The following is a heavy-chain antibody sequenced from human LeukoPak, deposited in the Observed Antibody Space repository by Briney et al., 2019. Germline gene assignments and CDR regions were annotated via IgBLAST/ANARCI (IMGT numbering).Heavy chain of an antibody. Sequence: GGSLRLSCEPSGFTFSHYWMHWVRQARGKGLGGVTNINPDGSKTSYMDSAKGRFTISRDNAKNTIYLQMNSLRAEDTAVYYCVPSDSSGLDWGQGTPVTVSS. J-gene: IGHJ4*02. D-gene: IGHD3-22*01. CDR1: GFTFSHYW. V-gene: IGHV3-74*01. CDR2: INPDGSKT. CDR3: VPSDSSGLD.